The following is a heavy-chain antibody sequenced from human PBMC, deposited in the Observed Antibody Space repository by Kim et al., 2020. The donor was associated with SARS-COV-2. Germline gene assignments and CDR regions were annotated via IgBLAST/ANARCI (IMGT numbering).Heavy chain of an antibody. D-gene: IGHD6-6*01. CDR3: AKDMEYSSSSTYYYYYGMDV. J-gene: IGHJ6*02. CDR1: GFTFDDYA. V-gene: IGHV3-9*01. CDR2: ISWNSGSI. Sequence: GGSLRLSCAASGFTFDDYAMHWVRQAPGKGLEWVSGISWNSGSIGYADSVKGRFTISRDNAKNSLYLQMNSLRAEDTALYYCAKDMEYSSSSTYYYYYGMDVWGQGTTVTVSS.